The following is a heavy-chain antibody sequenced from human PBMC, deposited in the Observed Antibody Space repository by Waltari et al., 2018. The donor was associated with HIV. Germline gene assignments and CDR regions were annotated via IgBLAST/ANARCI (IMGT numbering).Heavy chain of an antibody. CDR3: ARDRGGRNYGDYEPLFDY. CDR2: ISYDGSNK. D-gene: IGHD4-17*01. J-gene: IGHJ4*02. V-gene: IGHV3-30-3*01. Sequence: QVQLVESGGGVVQPGRSLRLSCAASGFTFSSYAMHWVRQAPGKGLEWVAVISYDGSNKDYADSVKGRFTISRDNSKNTLYLQMNSLRAEDTAVYYCARDRGGRNYGDYEPLFDYWGQGTLVTVSS. CDR1: GFTFSSYA.